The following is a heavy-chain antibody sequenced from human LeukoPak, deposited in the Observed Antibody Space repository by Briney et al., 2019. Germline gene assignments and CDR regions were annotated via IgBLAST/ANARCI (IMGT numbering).Heavy chain of an antibody. J-gene: IGHJ6*02. CDR1: GYSFTSYW. CDR2: IHCGGSNT. Sequence: GESLKISCKGSGYSFTSYWIGWVRQMPGKGPEWMGIIHCGGSNTRYSPSFQGQVTISADKSVSTASLQWSSLRASDTAMYYCARFPPGYYGMDVWGQGTTVTVS. V-gene: IGHV5-51*01. CDR3: ARFPPGYYGMDV.